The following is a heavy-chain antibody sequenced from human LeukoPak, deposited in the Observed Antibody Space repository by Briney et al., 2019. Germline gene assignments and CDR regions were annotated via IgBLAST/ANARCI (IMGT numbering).Heavy chain of an antibody. Sequence: GRSLRLSCAASGFTFSSYSMNWVRQAPGKGLEWVSYISSSSSTIYYADSVKGRFTISRDNAKNSLYLQMNSLRDEDTAVYYCARGNSGYDLNFDYWGQGTLVTVSS. D-gene: IGHD5-12*01. CDR1: GFTFSSYS. V-gene: IGHV3-48*02. CDR3: ARGNSGYDLNFDY. CDR2: ISSSSSTI. J-gene: IGHJ4*02.